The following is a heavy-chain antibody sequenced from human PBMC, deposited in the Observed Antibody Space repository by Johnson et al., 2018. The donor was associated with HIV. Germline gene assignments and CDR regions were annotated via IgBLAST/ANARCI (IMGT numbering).Heavy chain of an antibody. CDR3: AKVGPANDVLGAGDAFDI. CDR1: GFTVSSNY. Sequence: VQLVESGGGVVQPGRSLRLSCEASGFTVSSNYMSWVRQAPGKGLEWVSVIYSGGSTYYADSVKGRFTISRDNSKNTLYLQMNSLRAEDTAVYYCAKVGPANDVLGAGDAFDIWGQGTMVTVSS. CDR2: IYSGGST. J-gene: IGHJ3*02. D-gene: IGHD2-8*01. V-gene: IGHV3-66*01.